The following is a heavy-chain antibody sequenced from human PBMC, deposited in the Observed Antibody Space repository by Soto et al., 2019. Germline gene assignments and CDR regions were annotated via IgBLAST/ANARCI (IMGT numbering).Heavy chain of an antibody. V-gene: IGHV3-30*18. D-gene: IGHD3-10*01. CDR3: ANSPPGGHNFDY. CDR1: GFTFSSYS. Sequence: GGSLRLSCAASGFTFSSYSMNWVRQAPGKGLEWVAVISYDGSNKYYADSVKGRFTISRDNSKNTLYLQMNSLRAEDTAVYYCANSPPGGHNFDYWGQGTLVTVSS. J-gene: IGHJ4*02. CDR2: ISYDGSNK.